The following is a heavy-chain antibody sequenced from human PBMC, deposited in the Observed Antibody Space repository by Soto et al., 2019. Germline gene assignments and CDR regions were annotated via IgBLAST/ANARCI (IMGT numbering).Heavy chain of an antibody. D-gene: IGHD3-22*01. V-gene: IGHV4-31*03. CDR1: GVSISSGGYY. Sequence: PSETLSLTCTVSGVSISSGGYYWSWVRQHPVKGLEWLGYIFYTGSTYYNPSLKSRVTISIDTSKNHFSMKMNSVTAADTAMYYCARQRLWGTSGYYYFENWGQGTLVTVSS. CDR3: ARQRLWGTSGYYYFEN. CDR2: IFYTGST. J-gene: IGHJ4*02.